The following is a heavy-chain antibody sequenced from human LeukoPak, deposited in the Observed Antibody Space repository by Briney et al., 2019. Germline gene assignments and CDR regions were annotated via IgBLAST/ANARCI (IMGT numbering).Heavy chain of an antibody. CDR2: INPNSGGT. V-gene: IGHV1-2*04. CDR3: AKDPNGDYIGTFDI. CDR1: GYTFTGYY. Sequence: ASVKVSCKASGYTFTGYYMHWERQAPGQGLEWMGWINPNSGGTNYAQKFQGWVTMTRDTSISTAYMELSRLRSDDTAVYYCAKDPNGDYIGTFDIWGQGTMVTVSS. D-gene: IGHD4-17*01. J-gene: IGHJ3*02.